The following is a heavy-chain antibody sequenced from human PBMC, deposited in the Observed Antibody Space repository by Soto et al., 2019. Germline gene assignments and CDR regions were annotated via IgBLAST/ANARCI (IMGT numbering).Heavy chain of an antibody. D-gene: IGHD2-15*01. Sequence: QVQLVESGGGLVKPGGSLRLSCAASGIVFSDYMSWVRQAPGKGLEWLSYISGSGRTIYSADSVKGRFTISRDNATYSLYLEMNSVRTEEPAVYYCARLTFPWWWLDPWGQGTLVRVSS. CDR3: ARLTFPWWWLDP. CDR1: GIVFSDY. CDR2: ISGSGRTI. J-gene: IGHJ5*02. V-gene: IGHV3-11*01.